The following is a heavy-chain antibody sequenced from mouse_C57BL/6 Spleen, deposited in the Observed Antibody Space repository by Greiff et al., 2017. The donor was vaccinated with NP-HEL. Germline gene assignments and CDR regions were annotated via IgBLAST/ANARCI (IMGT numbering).Heavy chain of an antibody. V-gene: IGHV7-3*01. J-gene: IGHJ4*01. D-gene: IGHD1-1*01. Sequence: EVMLVESGGGLVQPGGSLSLSCAASGFTFTDYYMSWVRQPPGKALEWLGFIRNKANGYTTEYSASVTGRFTISRENSKSILNFQMNALRAEDSSTYYCARSSTVGRGYYAMDYWGQGTSVTVSS. CDR3: ARSSTVGRGYYAMDY. CDR2: IRNKANGYTT. CDR1: GFTFTDYY.